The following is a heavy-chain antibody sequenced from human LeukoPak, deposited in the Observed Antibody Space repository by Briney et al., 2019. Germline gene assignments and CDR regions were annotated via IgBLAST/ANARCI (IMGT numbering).Heavy chain of an antibody. D-gene: IGHD3-10*01. Sequence: DSVKGRFTICRDNAKNSLYLQINSLRAEETAVYYSAREAAGDPENYWGQGTLVTVSS. CDR3: AREAAGDPENY. J-gene: IGHJ4*02. V-gene: IGHV3-7*01.